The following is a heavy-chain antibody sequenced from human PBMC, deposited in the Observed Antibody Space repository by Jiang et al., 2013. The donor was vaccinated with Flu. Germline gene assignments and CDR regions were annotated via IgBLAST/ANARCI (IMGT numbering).Heavy chain of an antibody. V-gene: IGHV3-30*12. CDR2: ISYDGSNK. CDR3: AREEWEESLVLDY. Sequence: GLVTPGGSLRLSCAASGFTFSIYSMNWVRQAPGKGLEWVAVISYDGSNKYYADSVKGRFTISRDNSKNTLYLQMNSLRAEDTAVYYCAREEWEESLVLDYWGQGTLVTVSS. J-gene: IGHJ4*02. D-gene: IGHD6-6*01. CDR1: GFTFSIYS.